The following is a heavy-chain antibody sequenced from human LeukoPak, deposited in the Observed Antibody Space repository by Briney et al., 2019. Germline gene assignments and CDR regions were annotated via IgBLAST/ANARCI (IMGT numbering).Heavy chain of an antibody. CDR1: GFTFSNYA. CDR2: IGSNGDST. CDR3: ARGNVVGATRPFDY. V-gene: IGHV3-64*01. J-gene: IGHJ4*02. Sequence: GGSLRLSCAGSGFTFSNYAMYWVRRAPGKGLENVAGIGSNGDSTYYANSVKGRFTISRDNSKNTLFLQMGSLRAEDMAVYYCARGNVVGATRPFDYWGQGTLVTVSS. D-gene: IGHD1-26*01.